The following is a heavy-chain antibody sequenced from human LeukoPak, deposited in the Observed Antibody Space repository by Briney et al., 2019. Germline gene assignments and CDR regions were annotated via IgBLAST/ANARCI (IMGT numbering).Heavy chain of an antibody. CDR2: IYSSGST. CDR3: ARDEYYDYVWGSYRRGFDY. Sequence: SETLSLTCTVSGAFISRYYWSWVRQAPGKGLEWIGYIYSSGSTKYNPSLKSRVTMSVDTSKNQFSLKLSSVTAADTAVYYCARDEYYDYVWGSYRRGFDYWGQGTLVTVSS. J-gene: IGHJ4*02. V-gene: IGHV4-59*12. CDR1: GAFISRYY. D-gene: IGHD3-16*02.